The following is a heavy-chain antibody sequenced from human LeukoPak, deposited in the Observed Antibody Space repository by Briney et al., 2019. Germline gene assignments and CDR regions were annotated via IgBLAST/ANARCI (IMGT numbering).Heavy chain of an antibody. CDR1: GFSFSYYN. CDR2: IRAYSTAT. Sequence: RSGGSLRLSCVASGFSFSYYNMNWVSQAPGKWLEWIAHIRAYSTATYYADSVKGRFTVSRDDANNALYLQMNSLKDEDTALYFCASPLGPPPGYWGQGTLVTVS. J-gene: IGHJ4*02. V-gene: IGHV3-48*02. CDR3: ASPLGPPPGY.